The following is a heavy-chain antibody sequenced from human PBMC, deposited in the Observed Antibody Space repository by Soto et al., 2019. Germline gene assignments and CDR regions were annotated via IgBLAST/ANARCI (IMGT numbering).Heavy chain of an antibody. CDR2: ISGSGGST. CDR3: AKGGYSYGFPETYYYYYYMDV. Sequence: GGSLRLSCAASGFTFSSYAMSWVRQAPGKGLEWVSAISGSGGSTYYADSVKGRFTISRDNSKNTLYLQMNSLRAEDTAVYYCAKGGYSYGFPETYYYYYYMDVWGKGTTVTVSS. CDR1: GFTFSSYA. V-gene: IGHV3-23*01. J-gene: IGHJ6*03. D-gene: IGHD5-18*01.